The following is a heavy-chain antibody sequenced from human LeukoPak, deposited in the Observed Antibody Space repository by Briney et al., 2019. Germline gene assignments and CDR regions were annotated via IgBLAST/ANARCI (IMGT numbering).Heavy chain of an antibody. CDR3: ARRAGAVGSLDMVV. D-gene: IGHD3/OR15-3a*01. CDR1: GLSISPFH. CDR2: VYYSGGT. J-gene: IGHJ6*01. V-gene: IGHV4-59*01. Sequence: PSETLSLTCTVSGLSISPFHWLWLAPPTGKGLVGSGYVYYSGGTNYNPSLKSRVTMSEDPSKNQRPLKLTSVTAANRAVCYGARRAGAVGSLDMVVWGEGGTVALSS.